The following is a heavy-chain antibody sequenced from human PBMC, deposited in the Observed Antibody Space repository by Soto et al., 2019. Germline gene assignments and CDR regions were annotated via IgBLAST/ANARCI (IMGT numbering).Heavy chain of an antibody. J-gene: IGHJ4*02. V-gene: IGHV4-39*01. D-gene: IGHD2-21*02. CDR3: ARQRTTVVTQAYFDH. CDR2: IYYSGRT. CDR1: GESISSSSYY. Sequence: ETLSLTCLVSGESISSSSYYGGWIRQPPGKGLEWIGSIYYSGRTYYNPSFKSRVTISIDTSKNQFSLKLSSVTATDTAVYYCARQRTTVVTQAYFDHWGQGALVTVYS.